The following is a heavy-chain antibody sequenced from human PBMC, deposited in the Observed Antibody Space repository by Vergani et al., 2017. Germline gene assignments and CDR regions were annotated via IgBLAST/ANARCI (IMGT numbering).Heavy chain of an antibody. V-gene: IGHV4-38-2*01. CDR2: IHNRGKT. CDR3: ARSQGDYWYFDL. D-gene: IGHD2-21*01. J-gene: IGHJ2*01. Sequence: QVRLEESGPGLVKPSETLSLTCSVSGYSIGSGFYWAWIRQSPGEGLQWVTSIHNRGKTYHNPSLKSRVSVSPDTSKNRFSLNLTSVTATDTAVYYCARSQGDYWYFDLWGPGSLVTVSS. CDR1: GYSIGSGFY.